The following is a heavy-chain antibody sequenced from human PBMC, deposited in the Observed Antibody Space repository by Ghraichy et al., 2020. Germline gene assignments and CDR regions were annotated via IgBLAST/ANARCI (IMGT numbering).Heavy chain of an antibody. D-gene: IGHD3-3*01. Sequence: SETLSLTCTVSGGSISSYYWSWIRQPPGKGLEWIGYIYYSGSTNYNPSLKSRVTISVDTSKNQFSLKLSSVTAADTAVYYCARYTIFGVYYFDYWGQGTLVTVSS. V-gene: IGHV4-59*01. CDR3: ARYTIFGVYYFDY. CDR1: GGSISSYY. CDR2: IYYSGST. J-gene: IGHJ4*02.